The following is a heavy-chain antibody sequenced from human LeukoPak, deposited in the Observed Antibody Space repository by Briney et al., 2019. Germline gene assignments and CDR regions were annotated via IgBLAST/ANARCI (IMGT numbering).Heavy chain of an antibody. Sequence: GGSLRLSSAASGFTFSTYGMHWVRQAPGKGLEWVAVIRNDGSNKFYADSVKGRFTISRDNSKNTLYLQMNSLRAEDTAVYYCARIGSPPHLNWFDPWGQGTLVTVSS. CDR3: ARIGSPPHLNWFDP. D-gene: IGHD3-10*01. CDR1: GFTFSTYG. CDR2: IRNDGSNK. J-gene: IGHJ5*02. V-gene: IGHV3-33*01.